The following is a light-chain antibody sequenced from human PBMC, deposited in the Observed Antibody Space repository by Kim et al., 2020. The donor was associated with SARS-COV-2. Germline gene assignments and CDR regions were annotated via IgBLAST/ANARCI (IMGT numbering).Light chain of an antibody. Sequence: DIQMTQSPSSLSASVGDRVTITCRASQGISNYLAWYQQKPGKVPKLLIYAASTLQSGVPSRFSGGGSGTDFTLTISNLQPEDVATYYCQKCNSAPWTFGQGTTVDIK. J-gene: IGKJ1*01. CDR2: AAS. V-gene: IGKV1-27*01. CDR3: QKCNSAPWT. CDR1: QGISNY.